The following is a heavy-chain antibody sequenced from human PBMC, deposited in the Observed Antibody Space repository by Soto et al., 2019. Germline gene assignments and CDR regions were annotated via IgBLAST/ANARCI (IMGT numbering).Heavy chain of an antibody. CDR2: IIPIFGTA. J-gene: IGHJ4*02. Sequence: SVKVSCKASGGTFSSYAISWVRQAPGQGLEWMGGIIPIFGTADYAQKFQGRVTITADESTSTAYMELSSLRSEDTAIYYCATSFGSGSRAFDYWGQGALVTVSS. V-gene: IGHV1-69*13. D-gene: IGHD3-10*01. CDR3: ATSFGSGSRAFDY. CDR1: GGTFSSYA.